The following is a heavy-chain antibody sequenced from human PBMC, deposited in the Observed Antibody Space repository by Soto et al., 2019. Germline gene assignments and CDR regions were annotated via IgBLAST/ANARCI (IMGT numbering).Heavy chain of an antibody. Sequence: QVHLVESGGALVKPGGSLRLSCAVSGFSFSDYYMNRIRQAPGKGLEWLSYISSTATYTNYADSVRGRFTISRDSAKNSLYLDMNGLRAEDTAVYYCARARLVVEGRFDYWGQGTLVTVSS. D-gene: IGHD3-22*01. CDR3: ARARLVVEGRFDY. J-gene: IGHJ4*02. CDR1: GFSFSDYY. V-gene: IGHV3-11*06. CDR2: ISSTATYT.